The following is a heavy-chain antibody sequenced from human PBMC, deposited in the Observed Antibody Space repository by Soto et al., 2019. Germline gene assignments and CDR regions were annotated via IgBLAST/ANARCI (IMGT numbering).Heavy chain of an antibody. Sequence: GGSLRLSCAASGFTFSSYSMNWVRQAPGKGLEWVSYISSSSSTIYYADSVKGRFTISRDNAKNSLYLQMNSLRAEDTVVYYCASGYSGYPFDYWGQGTLVTVSS. D-gene: IGHD5-12*01. J-gene: IGHJ4*02. V-gene: IGHV3-48*01. CDR3: ASGYSGYPFDY. CDR2: ISSSSSTI. CDR1: GFTFSSYS.